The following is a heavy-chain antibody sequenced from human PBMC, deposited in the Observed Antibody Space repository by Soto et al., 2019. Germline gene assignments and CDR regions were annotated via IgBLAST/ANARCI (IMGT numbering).Heavy chain of an antibody. Sequence: QLQLQESGPGLVKPSETLSLTCIVSGGSITRNNHYWGWIRQSPGNGLEWIVSILYSGSTNYNPCLKSRVTSSVVTSKLQFTLIMSSVTAADRALYYCARLGSSGWYQGSYFDYWCQGTLVTVSS. CDR1: GGSITRNNHY. CDR2: ILYSGST. V-gene: IGHV4-39*01. J-gene: IGHJ4*02. CDR3: ARLGSSGWYQGSYFDY. D-gene: IGHD6-19*01.